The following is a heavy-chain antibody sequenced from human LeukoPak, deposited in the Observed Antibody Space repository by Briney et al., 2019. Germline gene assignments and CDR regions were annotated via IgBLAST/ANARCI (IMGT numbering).Heavy chain of an antibody. J-gene: IGHJ5*02. Sequence: SVKVSCKASGGTFSSYAISWVRQAPGQGLEWMGGIIPIFGTANYAQKFQGRVTISADESTSTAYMELSSLRSEDTAVYYCARAYDSSGYYYIGGSWFDPWGQGTLVTVSS. V-gene: IGHV1-69*13. D-gene: IGHD3-22*01. CDR3: ARAYDSSGYYYIGGSWFDP. CDR2: IIPIFGTA. CDR1: GGTFSSYA.